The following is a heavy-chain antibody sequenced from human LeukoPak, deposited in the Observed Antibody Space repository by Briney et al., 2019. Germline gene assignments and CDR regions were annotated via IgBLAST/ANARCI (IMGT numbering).Heavy chain of an antibody. J-gene: IGHJ5*02. CDR1: GGSFSGYY. Sequence: SETLSLTCAVYGGSFSGYYWSWIRQPPGKGLEWIGEINHSGSTNYNPSLKSRVTISVDTSKNQFSLKLSSVTAADTAVYYCARVAVDIANWFDPWGQGTLVTVSS. CDR2: INHSGST. V-gene: IGHV4-34*01. D-gene: IGHD2-15*01. CDR3: ARVAVDIANWFDP.